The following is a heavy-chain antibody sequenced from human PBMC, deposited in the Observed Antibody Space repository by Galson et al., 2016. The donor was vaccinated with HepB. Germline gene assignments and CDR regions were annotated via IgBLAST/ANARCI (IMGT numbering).Heavy chain of an antibody. Sequence: SLRLSCAASGFTFSTXXMHXXXQAXXXGLXXVSXXXNDXXXTXNADSXKGRFTISXXNAKNXLFLQXXXLRVEDTXVYYCAKGXRGYLDYGGQGTRVTVP. V-gene: IGHV3-74*01. CDR3: AKGXRGYLDY. CDR1: GFTFSTXX. J-gene: IGHJ4*02. CDR2: XXNDXXXT.